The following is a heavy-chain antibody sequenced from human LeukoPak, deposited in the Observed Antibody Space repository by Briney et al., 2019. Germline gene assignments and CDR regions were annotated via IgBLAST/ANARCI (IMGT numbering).Heavy chain of an antibody. D-gene: IGHD6-6*01. J-gene: IGHJ3*02. Sequence: GGSLRLSCAASGFPFIRYSMNWVRQAPGKGLEWVSSISSSSNYIYYADSVKGRFTISRDNAKNTLYLQMNSLRAEDTAVYYCARRSAARDAFDIWGQGTMVTVSS. CDR2: ISSSSNYI. V-gene: IGHV3-21*01. CDR1: GFPFIRYS. CDR3: ARRSAARDAFDI.